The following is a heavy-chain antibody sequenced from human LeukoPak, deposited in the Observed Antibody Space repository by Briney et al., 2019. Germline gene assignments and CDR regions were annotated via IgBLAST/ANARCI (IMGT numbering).Heavy chain of an antibody. V-gene: IGHV3-30-3*01. J-gene: IGHJ3*01. CDR3: ARRLSLRFDAFAV. Sequence: PGRSLRLSCAATGFTFSGNAMHWVRQAPGKGLEWVAVISNNGNDKHHADTVKGRFTISRDTSKNTLLLQMNSLRADDTALYFCARRLSLRFDAFAVWGPGTVVTVSS. CDR2: ISNNGNDK. CDR1: GFTFSGNA. D-gene: IGHD3-3*01.